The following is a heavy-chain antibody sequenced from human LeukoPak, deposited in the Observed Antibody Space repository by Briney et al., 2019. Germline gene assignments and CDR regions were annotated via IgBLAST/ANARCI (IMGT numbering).Heavy chain of an antibody. D-gene: IGHD3-22*01. J-gene: IGHJ4*02. Sequence: GGSLRLSCAASGFTFSSYGMSWVRQAPGKGLEWVSSISGSSSYKYYADSVKGRFTISRDNAKNSLYLQMNSLRAEDTAVYYCARDFYDTSGYYYDYWGQGTLVTVSS. CDR1: GFTFSSYG. CDR2: ISGSSSYK. V-gene: IGHV3-21*01. CDR3: ARDFYDTSGYYYDY.